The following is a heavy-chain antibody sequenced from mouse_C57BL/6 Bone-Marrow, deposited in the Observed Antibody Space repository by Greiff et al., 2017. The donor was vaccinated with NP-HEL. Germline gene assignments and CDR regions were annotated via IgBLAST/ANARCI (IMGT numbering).Heavy chain of an antibody. CDR3: APLLRGY. Sequence: QVQLQQSGAELVKPGASVKLSCKASGYTFTSYWMHWVKQRPGQGLEWIGMITPNSGSTNYNEKIKSKATLNVTQSSSTAYMHLRSLTSEDSAVYSCAPLLRGYWGQGTTLTVSS. CDR1: GYTFTSYW. CDR2: ITPNSGST. J-gene: IGHJ2*01. D-gene: IGHD2-10*01. V-gene: IGHV1-64*01.